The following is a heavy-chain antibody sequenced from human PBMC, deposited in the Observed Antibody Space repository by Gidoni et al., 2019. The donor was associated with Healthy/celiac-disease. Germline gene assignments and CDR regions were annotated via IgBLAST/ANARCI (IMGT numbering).Heavy chain of an antibody. J-gene: IGHJ4*02. D-gene: IGHD3-16*01. Sequence: QVTVKESGPVLVKPTETLTLTCTVSGFSLSNARMGVSWIRQPPGKALEWLAHIFSNDEKSYSTSLKSRLTISKDTSKSPVVLTMPNMDPVDTATYYCARIRRSVGGAEFDYWGQGTLVTVSS. CDR1: GFSLSNARMG. V-gene: IGHV2-26*01. CDR3: ARIRRSVGGAEFDY. CDR2: IFSNDEK.